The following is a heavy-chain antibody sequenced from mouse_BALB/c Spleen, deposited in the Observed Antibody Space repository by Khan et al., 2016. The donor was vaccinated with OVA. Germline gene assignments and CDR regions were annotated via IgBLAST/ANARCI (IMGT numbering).Heavy chain of an antibody. CDR1: DFSLSNYD. CDR3: VRGLLK. Sequence: QVQLKESGPDLVAPSQSLSITCTVSDFSLSNYDISWFRQPPGKGLEWLGLIWTGGGTNYNSAFMSRLSISKDNSKSQVFLKMNSLQTDDTAIYYCVRGLLKWGQGTSVTVSS. CDR2: IWTGGGT. V-gene: IGHV2-9-2*01. J-gene: IGHJ4*01. D-gene: IGHD1-1*01.